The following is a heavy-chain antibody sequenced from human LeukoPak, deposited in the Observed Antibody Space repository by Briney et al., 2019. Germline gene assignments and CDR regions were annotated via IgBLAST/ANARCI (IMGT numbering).Heavy chain of an antibody. J-gene: IGHJ4*02. CDR1: GFTFSSYA. CDR2: ISGRGDST. Sequence: HTGGSLRLSCAASGFTFSSYAMSWVRQAPGKGLEWVSTISGRGDSTYYADSVKGRFTISRDNSKNTLYLQMNSLRLEDTAGYYCAKGAGYSSNWNFDYWAREPWSPSPQ. V-gene: IGHV3-23*01. D-gene: IGHD6-13*01. CDR3: AKGAGYSSNWNFDY.